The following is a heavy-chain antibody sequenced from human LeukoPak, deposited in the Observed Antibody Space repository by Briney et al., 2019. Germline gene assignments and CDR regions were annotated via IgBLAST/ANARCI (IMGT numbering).Heavy chain of an antibody. J-gene: IGHJ6*03. V-gene: IGHV4-39*07. CDR1: GGSISSSSYY. Sequence: SETLSLTCTVSGGSISSSSYYWGWIRQPPGKGLEWIGSTYYSGSTYYNPSLKSRVTISVDTSKNQFSLKLSSVTAADTAVYYCARVKPNYYYYYMDVWGKGTTVTVSS. CDR3: ARVKPNYYYYYMDV. CDR2: TYYSGST.